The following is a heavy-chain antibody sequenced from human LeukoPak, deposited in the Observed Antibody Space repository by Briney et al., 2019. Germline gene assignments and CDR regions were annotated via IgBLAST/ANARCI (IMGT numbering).Heavy chain of an antibody. D-gene: IGHD2-2*01. CDR1: GITFSSSA. CDR3: AKGLVSRGYFDS. CDR2: MSGGGSTI. V-gene: IGHV3-23*01. Sequence: GGSLRLSCAASGITFSSSAMSWVRQAPGKGLELVSAMSGGGSTIYYADSVKGRFTISRDNSKNTLYLHMNSLRAEDTAIYYCAKGLVSRGYFDSWGQGTLVTVSS. J-gene: IGHJ4*02.